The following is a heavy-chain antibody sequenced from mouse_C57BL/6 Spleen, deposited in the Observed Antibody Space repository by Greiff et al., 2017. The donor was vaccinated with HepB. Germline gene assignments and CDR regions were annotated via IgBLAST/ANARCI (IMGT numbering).Heavy chain of an antibody. Sequence: QVQLQQPGAELVMPGASVKLSCKASGYTFTSYWMHWVKQRPGQGLEWIGEIDPSDSYTNYNQKFKGKSTLTVDKSSSPAYMQLSSLTSEDSAVYYCAREGGGTYDYWGQGTTLTVSS. CDR1: GYTFTSYW. CDR3: AREGGGTYDY. CDR2: IDPSDSYT. D-gene: IGHD4-1*01. J-gene: IGHJ2*01. V-gene: IGHV1-69*01.